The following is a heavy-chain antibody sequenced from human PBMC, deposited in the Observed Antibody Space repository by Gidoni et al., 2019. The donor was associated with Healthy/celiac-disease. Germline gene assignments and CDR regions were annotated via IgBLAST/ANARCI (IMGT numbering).Heavy chain of an antibody. D-gene: IGHD5-18*01. V-gene: IGHV3-11*06. J-gene: IGHJ4*02. CDR1: GFTFSDYD. Sequence: QVQLVESGGGLVKPGGSLRLSCAASGFTFSDYDIRWIRQAPGKGLEWVSVISSSSSYTNYADYVKGRFTISRDNAKNSLYLQMNSLRAEDTAVYYCARVRRGYSYGEDLDYWGQGTLVTVSS. CDR2: ISSSSSYT. CDR3: ARVRRGYSYGEDLDY.